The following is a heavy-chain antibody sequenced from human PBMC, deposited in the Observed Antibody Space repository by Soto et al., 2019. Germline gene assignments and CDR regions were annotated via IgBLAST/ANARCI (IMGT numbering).Heavy chain of an antibody. CDR3: ARASSDGLRYFDYIN. Sequence: GASVKVSCKASGYTFTSYDINWVRQATGQGLEWMGWMNPNSGNTGYAQKFQGRVTMTRNTSISTAYMELSSLRSEDTAVYYCARASSDGLRYFDYINWGQGTLVTVSS. CDR1: GYTFTSYD. V-gene: IGHV1-8*01. CDR2: MNPNSGNT. D-gene: IGHD3-9*01. J-gene: IGHJ4*02.